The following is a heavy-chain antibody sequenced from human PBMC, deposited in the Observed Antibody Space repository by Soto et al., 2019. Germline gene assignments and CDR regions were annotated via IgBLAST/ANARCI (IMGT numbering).Heavy chain of an antibody. J-gene: IGHJ4*02. D-gene: IGHD3-10*01. CDR2: ISGSGGST. CDR3: AKGQIRGVIDNYSDY. Sequence: EVQLLESGGGLVQPGGSLRLSCAASGFTFSSYAMSWVRQAPGKGLEWVSAISGSGGSTYYADSVKGRFTISRDNSKKTLDLQMNSLRAEDTAVYYCAKGQIRGVIDNYSDYWGQGTLLTVSS. V-gene: IGHV3-23*01. CDR1: GFTFSSYA.